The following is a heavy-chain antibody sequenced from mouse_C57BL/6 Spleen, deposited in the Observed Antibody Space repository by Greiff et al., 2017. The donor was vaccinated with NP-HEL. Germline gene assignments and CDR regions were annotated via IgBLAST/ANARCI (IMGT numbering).Heavy chain of an antibody. D-gene: IGHD3-2*02. CDR1: GYTFTSYW. J-gene: IGHJ3*01. CDR3: ARGAQATSFAY. CDR2: IDPSDSYT. Sequence: QVQLQQSGAELVMPGASVKLSCKASGYTFTSYWMHWVKQRPGQGLEWIGEIDPSDSYTNYNQKFKGKSTLTVDKSSSTAYMQLSSLTSEDSAVYYCARGAQATSFAYWGQGTLVTVSA. V-gene: IGHV1-69*01.